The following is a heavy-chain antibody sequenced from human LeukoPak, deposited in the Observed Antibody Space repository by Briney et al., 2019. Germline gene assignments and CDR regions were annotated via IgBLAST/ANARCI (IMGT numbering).Heavy chain of an antibody. V-gene: IGHV3-48*01. Sequence: GGSLRLSCAASGFTFSSYSMNWVRQAPGKGLEWVSYISSSSSTIYYADSVKGRFTVSRDNAKNSLYLQMSTLRAEDTAVYYCATHCRTSICPWGQGTLVTVAS. CDR2: ISSSSSTI. D-gene: IGHD2-2*01. J-gene: IGHJ5*02. CDR3: ATHCRTSICP. CDR1: GFTFSSYS.